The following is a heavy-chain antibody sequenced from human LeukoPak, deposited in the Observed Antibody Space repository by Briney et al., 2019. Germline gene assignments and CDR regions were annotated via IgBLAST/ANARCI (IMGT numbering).Heavy chain of an antibody. CDR1: GFTFSSYS. J-gene: IGHJ4*02. D-gene: IGHD6-13*01. Sequence: GGSLRLSCAASGFTFSSYSMNWVRQAPGKGLEWVSSISSGSNYIYNADSVKGRFTISRDNSKNTLYLQMNSLRAEDTAVYYCAKVEIAAAGSYWGQGTLVTVSS. V-gene: IGHV3-21*01. CDR2: ISSGSNYI. CDR3: AKVEIAAAGSY.